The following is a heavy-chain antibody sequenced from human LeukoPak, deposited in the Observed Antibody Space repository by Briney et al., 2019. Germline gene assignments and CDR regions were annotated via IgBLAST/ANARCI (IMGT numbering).Heavy chain of an antibody. CDR1: GGSVSSGSYY. V-gene: IGHV4-61*01. CDR2: IYYSGST. Sequence: SETLSLTCTVSGGSVSSGSYYWSWIRQLPGKGLEWIGYIYYSGSTNYNPSLKSRVTISVDTSKNQFSLKLSSVTAADTAVYYCARAGEYSSSSFDYWGQGTLVTVSS. D-gene: IGHD6-6*01. CDR3: ARAGEYSSSSFDY. J-gene: IGHJ4*02.